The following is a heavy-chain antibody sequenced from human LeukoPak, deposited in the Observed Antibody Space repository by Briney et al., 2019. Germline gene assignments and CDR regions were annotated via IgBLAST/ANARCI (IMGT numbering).Heavy chain of an antibody. J-gene: IGHJ6*02. CDR1: GFTFSSDE. D-gene: IGHD4-17*01. V-gene: IGHV3-48*03. Sequence: PGGSLRLSCVASGFTFSSDEMNWVRQAPGKGLEWVSYISTSGDTIYYADSAKGRFAISRDNAKNSLYLQMNSLRAEDTAAYYCARDGTTVTTNYYYAMDVWGQGTTVTVSS. CDR2: ISTSGDTI. CDR3: ARDGTTVTTNYYYAMDV.